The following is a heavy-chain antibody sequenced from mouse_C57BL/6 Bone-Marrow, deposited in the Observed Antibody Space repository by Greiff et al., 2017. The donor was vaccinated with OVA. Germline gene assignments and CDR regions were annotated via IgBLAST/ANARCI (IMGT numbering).Heavy chain of an antibody. CDR2: IDPSDSYT. Sequence: VQLQQSGAELVKPGASVKLSCKASGYTFTSYWMQWVKQRPGQGLEWIGEIDPSDSYTNYNQKFKGKATLTVDTSSSTAYMQLSSLTSEDSAVYYCARAGYYYFDDWGQGTTLTVSA. V-gene: IGHV1-50*01. J-gene: IGHJ2*01. D-gene: IGHD2-3*01. CDR1: GYTFTSYW. CDR3: ARAGYYYFDD.